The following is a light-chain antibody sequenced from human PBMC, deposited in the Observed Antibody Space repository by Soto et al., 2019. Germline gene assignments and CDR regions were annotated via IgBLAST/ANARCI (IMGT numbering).Light chain of an antibody. CDR2: DAS. Sequence: EIVLTQSPVTLSLSPGERATLSCRASQSVRTYLAWYQVKPGQAPRLLIYDASRRASGVPARFSGSGSGTDFTLTISSLEPEDFALYSCQQRDTWPPITCGQGMRLEIK. CDR1: QSVRTY. J-gene: IGKJ5*01. V-gene: IGKV3-11*01. CDR3: QQRDTWPPIT.